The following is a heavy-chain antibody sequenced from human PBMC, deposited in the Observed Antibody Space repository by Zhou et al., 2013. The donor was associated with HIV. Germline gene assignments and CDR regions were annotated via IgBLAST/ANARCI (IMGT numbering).Heavy chain of an antibody. V-gene: IGHV1-18*04. Sequence: QVQLVQSGAEVKRPGASVKVSCKASGYTFTGFGISWVRQAPGQGLEWMGWISSFRGYTNYAQKLQGRVTVTTNTSTSTAYMELRSLRSDDTAVYYCARALSTRWGGGGFYYMDVWGKGTTVTVS. CDR3: ARALSTRWGGGGFYYMDV. J-gene: IGHJ6*03. CDR1: GYTFTGFG. D-gene: IGHD6-19*01. CDR2: ISSFRGYT.